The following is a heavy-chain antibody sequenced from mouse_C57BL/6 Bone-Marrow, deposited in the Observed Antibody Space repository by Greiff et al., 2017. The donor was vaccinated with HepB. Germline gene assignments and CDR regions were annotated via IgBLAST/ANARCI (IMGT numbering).Heavy chain of an antibody. J-gene: IGHJ4*01. V-gene: IGHV1-72*01. CDR1: GYTFTSYW. D-gene: IGHD1-1*01. CDR3: AFTTVVVRGNYYAMDY. CDR2: IDPNSGGT. Sequence: VQLQQPGAELVKPGASVKLSCKASGYTFTSYWMHWVKQRPGRGLEWIGRIDPNSGGTKYNEKFKSKATLTVDKPSSTAYMQLSSLTSEDSAVYYCAFTTVVVRGNYYAMDYWGQGTSVTVSS.